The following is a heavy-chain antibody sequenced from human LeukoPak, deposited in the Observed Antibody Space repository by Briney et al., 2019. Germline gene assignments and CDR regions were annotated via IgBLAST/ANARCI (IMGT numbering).Heavy chain of an antibody. CDR2: ISSSSSYI. CDR1: GFTFSSYS. V-gene: IGHV3-21*01. CDR3: ARDLLAYYDFWSGYPAYYYYYYGMDV. D-gene: IGHD3-3*01. Sequence: GGSLRLSCAASGFTFSSYSMNWVRQAPGKGLEWVSSISSSSSYIYYADSVKGRFTISRDNAKNSLYQQMNSLRAEDTAVYYCARDLLAYYDFWSGYPAYYYYYYGMDVWGQGTTVTVSS. J-gene: IGHJ6*02.